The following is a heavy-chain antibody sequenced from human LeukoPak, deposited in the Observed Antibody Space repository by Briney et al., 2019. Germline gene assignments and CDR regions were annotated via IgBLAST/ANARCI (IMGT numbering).Heavy chain of an antibody. CDR3: AREGSGGYDSSGYYDLDY. CDR1: GFTFSSYS. Sequence: GGSLRLSCAASGFTFSSYSMNWVRQAPGKGLEWVSYISSSSSTIYYADSVKGGFTISRDNAKDSLYLQMNSLRAEDTAVYYCAREGSGGYDSSGYYDLDYWGQGTLVTVSS. V-gene: IGHV3-48*04. D-gene: IGHD3-22*01. J-gene: IGHJ4*02. CDR2: ISSSSSTI.